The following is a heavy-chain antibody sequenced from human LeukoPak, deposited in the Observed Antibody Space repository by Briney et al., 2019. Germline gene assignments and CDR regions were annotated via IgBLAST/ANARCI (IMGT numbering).Heavy chain of an antibody. D-gene: IGHD3-3*01. J-gene: IGHJ5*02. CDR2: IYPGDSDT. CDR1: GYSFTSYW. V-gene: IGHV5-51*01. CDR3: ARGQETYYDFWSGYRFGWFDP. Sequence: GESLQISCKGSGYSFTSYWIGWVRQMPGKGLEWMGIIYPGDSDTRYSPSFQGQVTISADKSISTAYLQWSSLKASDTAMYYCARGQETYYDFWSGYRFGWFDPWGQGTLVTVSS.